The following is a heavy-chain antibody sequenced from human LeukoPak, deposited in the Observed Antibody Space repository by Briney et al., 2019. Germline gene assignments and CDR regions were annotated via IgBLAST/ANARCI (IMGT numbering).Heavy chain of an antibody. CDR2: LKEDGSVA. D-gene: IGHD6-19*01. J-gene: IGHJ4*02. CDR3: ASAVYRSGWNY. V-gene: IGHV3-7*02. CDR1: GFTFSNYW. Sequence: GGSLRLSCAVSGFTFSNYWMNWVRQAPGKGLEWVANLKEDGSVANYVDSVKGRFTISRDNSENTLYLEMNSLRPEDTAVYYCASAVYRSGWNYWGQGTLVTVSS.